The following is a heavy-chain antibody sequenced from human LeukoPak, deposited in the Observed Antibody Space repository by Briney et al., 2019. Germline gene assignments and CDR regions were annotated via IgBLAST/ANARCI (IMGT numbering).Heavy chain of an antibody. CDR1: GGSIGSSSYY. J-gene: IGHJ4*02. V-gene: IGHV4-39*01. Sequence: SEILSLTCTVSGGSIGSSSYYWGWIRQPPGEGLEWIGSIYYSGNTYYNPSLKSRVTISVDTSKNQFSLKLSSVTAADTAIYYCASRVRGNYYFDDWGQGTLVTVSA. CDR3: ASRVRGNYYFDD. CDR2: IYYSGNT. D-gene: IGHD3-10*01.